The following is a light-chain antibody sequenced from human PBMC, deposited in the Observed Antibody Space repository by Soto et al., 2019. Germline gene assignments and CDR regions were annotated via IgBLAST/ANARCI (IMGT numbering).Light chain of an antibody. V-gene: IGLV2-8*01. J-gene: IGLJ2*01. CDR2: EVS. Sequence: QSALTQPPSASGSPGQSVTISCTGTSSDVGGYNYVSWYQQHPGKAPKLMIYEVSERPSGVPDRFSGSKSSNTASLTVSGLQAEDEADYYCAAWDDSLSGVVFGGGTKVTVL. CDR3: AAWDDSLSGVV. CDR1: SSDVGGYNY.